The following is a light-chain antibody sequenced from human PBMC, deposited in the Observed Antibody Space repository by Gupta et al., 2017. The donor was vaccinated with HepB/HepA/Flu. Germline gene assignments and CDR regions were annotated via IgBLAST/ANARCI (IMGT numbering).Light chain of an antibody. CDR1: SSNIGAGYD. CDR2: GNS. CDR3: QSYDSSLV. Sequence: QSVLTQPPSVSGAPGQRVTISCTGSSSNIGAGYDVHWYQQLPGTAPKLLIYGNSNRPSGVPDRCSGSKSGTSASLAITGLQAEDEADYYCQSYDSSLVFGGGTKLTVL. J-gene: IGLJ2*01. V-gene: IGLV1-40*01.